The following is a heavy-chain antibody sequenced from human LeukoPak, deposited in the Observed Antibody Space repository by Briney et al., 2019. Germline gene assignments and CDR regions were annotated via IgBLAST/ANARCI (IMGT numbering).Heavy chain of an antibody. D-gene: IGHD2-8*01. CDR1: GFTLSGYS. V-gene: IGHV3-48*01. CDR3: ARDRLRTWYLDL. Sequence: PGGSLRLSCAASGFTLSGYSLNWVRQAPGKGLEWISYVSGSGGTIYYADSVMGRFTISRDNAKNSLYLQMNSLRAEDTAVYYCARDRLRTWYLDLCGRGTLVTVSS. CDR2: VSGSGGTI. J-gene: IGHJ2*01.